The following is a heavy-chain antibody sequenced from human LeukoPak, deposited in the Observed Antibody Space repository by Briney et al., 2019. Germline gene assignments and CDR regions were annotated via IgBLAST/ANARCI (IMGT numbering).Heavy chain of an antibody. V-gene: IGHV1-69*05. D-gene: IGHD3-10*01. Sequence: SVKVSCKASGGTFSSYAISWVRQAPGQGLEWMGRIIPIFGTANYAQKFQSRVTITTDESPSTAYMELSSLRSEDTAVYYCAREPTGWFGEPLGHDYWGQGTLVTVSS. CDR3: AREPTGWFGEPLGHDY. J-gene: IGHJ4*02. CDR2: IIPIFGTA. CDR1: GGTFSSYA.